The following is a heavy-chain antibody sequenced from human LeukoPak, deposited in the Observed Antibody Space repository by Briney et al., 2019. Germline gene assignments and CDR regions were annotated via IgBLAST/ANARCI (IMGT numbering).Heavy chain of an antibody. CDR2: MNPNSGNT. J-gene: IGHJ5*02. Sequence: GASVKVSCKASGYTFTNYDINWVRQAPGQGLEWMGWMNPNSGNTGYSQKFQARVTMTRNTSIRTAYMELSSLRSEDTAVYYCARAQKNGDYADNRFDPWGQGTLVTVSS. V-gene: IGHV1-8*01. CDR3: ARAQKNGDYADNRFDP. CDR1: GYTFTNYD. D-gene: IGHD4-17*01.